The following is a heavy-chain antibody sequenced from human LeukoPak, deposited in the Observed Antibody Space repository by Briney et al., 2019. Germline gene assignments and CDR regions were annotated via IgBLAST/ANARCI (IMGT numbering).Heavy chain of an antibody. Sequence: GGSLRLSCTASGFTFGDYAMTWVRQAPGKGLEWVGFISSEAYGGTPEYAASVKGRFTISRDDSKSIAYLRMNSLKTEDTAVYYCTRDQTPYYWGQGTLVTVSS. CDR1: GFTFGDYA. CDR2: ISSEAYGGTP. V-gene: IGHV3-49*04. J-gene: IGHJ4*02. CDR3: TRDQTPYY.